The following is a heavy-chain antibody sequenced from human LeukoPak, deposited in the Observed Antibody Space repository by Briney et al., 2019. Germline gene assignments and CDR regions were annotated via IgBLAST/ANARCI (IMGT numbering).Heavy chain of an antibody. CDR2: IYYSGST. D-gene: IGHD6-6*01. CDR3: AQGGDYSSSSVFDY. V-gene: IGHV4-30-4*08. CDR1: GGSISSGDYY. J-gene: IGHJ4*02. Sequence: SETLSLTCTVSGGSISSGDYYWSWIRQPPGKGLEWIGYIYYSGSTYYNPSLKSRVTISVDKSKNQFSLKLSSVTAADTAVYYCAQGGDYSSSSVFDYWGQGTLVTVSS.